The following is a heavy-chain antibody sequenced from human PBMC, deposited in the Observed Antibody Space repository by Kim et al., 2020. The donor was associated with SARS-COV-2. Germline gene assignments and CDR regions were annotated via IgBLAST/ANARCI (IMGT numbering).Heavy chain of an antibody. CDR3: ANADHDYGDYGTRHYYGMDV. CDR1: GFTFSSYA. J-gene: IGHJ6*02. D-gene: IGHD4-17*01. CDR2: ISGSGGST. V-gene: IGHV3-23*01. Sequence: GGSLRLSCAASGFTFSSYAMSWVRQAPGKGLEWVSAISGSGGSTYYADSVKGRFTISRDNSKNTLYLQMNSLRAEDTAVYYCANADHDYGDYGTRHYYGMDVWGQGTTVTVSS.